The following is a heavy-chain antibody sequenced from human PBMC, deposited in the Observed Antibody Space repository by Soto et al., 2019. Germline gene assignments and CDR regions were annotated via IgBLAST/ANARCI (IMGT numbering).Heavy chain of an antibody. CDR3: ARPRYDYGGSGPLFEQ. J-gene: IGHJ1*01. D-gene: IGHD3-10*01. CDR2: IVPADSDT. V-gene: IGHV5-51*01. CDR1: GYSFTNYW. Sequence: GESLKISCKGSGYSFTNYWIGWVRQMPGKGLEWMGVIVPADSDTRYNPSFQGQVTISADKSISTAYLQWRSLKASDTAMYYCARPRYDYGGSGPLFEQWGQGTLVTVSS.